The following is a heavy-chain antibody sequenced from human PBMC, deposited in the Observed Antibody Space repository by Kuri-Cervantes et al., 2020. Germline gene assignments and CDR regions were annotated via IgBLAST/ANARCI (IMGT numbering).Heavy chain of an antibody. Sequence: GESLKISCAASGFTFNNNAMSWARQAPGKGLEWVSAISGSDGTTYYADSVKGRFTISRDNAKNSLYLQMNSLRAEDTAVYYCARALVPSYDYIWGSYRWLYFDYWGQGTLVTVSS. CDR1: GFTFNNNA. D-gene: IGHD3-16*02. J-gene: IGHJ4*02. CDR2: ISGSDGTT. CDR3: ARALVPSYDYIWGSYRWLYFDY. V-gene: IGHV3-23*01.